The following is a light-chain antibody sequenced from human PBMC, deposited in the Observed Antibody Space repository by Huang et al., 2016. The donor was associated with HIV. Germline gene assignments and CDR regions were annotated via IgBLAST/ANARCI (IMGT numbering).Light chain of an antibody. CDR1: QSINTH. J-gene: IGKJ1*01. V-gene: IGKV1-39*01. Sequence: DIQMTQSPSSLSASVGDTVTITCRASQSINTHLYWYQQKPGKAPKPLIYAASRLQSGVASRFSGSGSGTDFALAISSLQPEDFATYYCQQTYSTPPWTFGQGTKVEIK. CDR3: QQTYSTPPWT. CDR2: AAS.